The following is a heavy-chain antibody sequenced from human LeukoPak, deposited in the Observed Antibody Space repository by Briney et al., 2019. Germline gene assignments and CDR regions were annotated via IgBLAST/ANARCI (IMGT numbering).Heavy chain of an antibody. CDR1: GFTFSSYE. V-gene: IGHV3-48*03. CDR2: ISSSGSTI. CDR3: ARVFVVAFTGDGIDV. J-gene: IGHJ6*02. D-gene: IGHD2-2*01. Sequence: GGSLRLSCAASGFTFSSYEMNWVRQAPGKGLEWVSYISSSGSTIYYADSVKGRFTISRDNAKNSLYLQMNSLRAEDTAVYYCARVFVVAFTGDGIDVWGQGTTVTVSS.